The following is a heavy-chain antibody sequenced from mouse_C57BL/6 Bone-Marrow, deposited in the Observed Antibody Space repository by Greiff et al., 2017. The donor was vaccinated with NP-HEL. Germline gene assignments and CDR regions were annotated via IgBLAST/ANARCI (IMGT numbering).Heavy chain of an antibody. CDR1: GFTFSDYY. J-gene: IGHJ1*03. V-gene: IGHV5-16*01. D-gene: IGHD1-1*01. CDR2: INYDGSST. Sequence: EVMLVESEGGLVQPGSSMKLSCTASGFTFSDYYMAWVRQVPEKGLEWVANINYDGSSTYYLDSLKSRFIISRDNAKNILYLQMSSLKSEDTATYYCEREGATVVEKVYWYFDVWGTGTTVTGSS. CDR3: EREGATVVEKVYWYFDV.